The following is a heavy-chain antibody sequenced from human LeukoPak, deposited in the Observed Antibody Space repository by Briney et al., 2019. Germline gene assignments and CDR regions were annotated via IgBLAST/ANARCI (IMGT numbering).Heavy chain of an antibody. CDR2: IYYSGST. Sequence: NASETLSLTCTVSGGSISSSSYYWGWIRQPPGKGLEWIGSIYYSGSTYYNPSLKSRVTISVDTSKNQFSLKLSSVTAADTAVYYCARDRSSSSWIGPWGQGTLVTVSS. CDR3: ARDRSSSSWIGP. V-gene: IGHV4-39*07. J-gene: IGHJ5*02. CDR1: GGSISSSSYY. D-gene: IGHD6-13*01.